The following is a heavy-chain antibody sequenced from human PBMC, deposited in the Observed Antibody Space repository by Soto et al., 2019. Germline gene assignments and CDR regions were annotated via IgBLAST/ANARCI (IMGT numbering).Heavy chain of an antibody. D-gene: IGHD2-2*01. CDR1: GCTLTELS. CDR3: ATGYTTAAIKFDY. J-gene: IGHJ4*02. CDR2: FDPEDGET. Sequence: SVKADSGISGCTLTELSMEWVRPAPGKGLEWMGGFDPEDGETIYAQKFQGRVTMTEDTSTDTAYMELSSLRSEDTAVHYCATGYTTAAIKFDYWGQGTLVTVSS. V-gene: IGHV1-24*01.